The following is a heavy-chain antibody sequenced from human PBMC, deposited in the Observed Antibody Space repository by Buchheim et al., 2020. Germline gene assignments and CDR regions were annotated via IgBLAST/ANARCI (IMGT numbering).Heavy chain of an antibody. CDR2: IYYNGII. J-gene: IGHJ3*02. V-gene: IGHV4-59*01. Sequence: QVQLQESGPGVVKPSETLSLTCTVSGGSMDPYYWSWIRQTPGKGLEWIGFIYYNGIINYNPSLNGRVTISIATSKNQFPLLVMSVTAADTAVYYCARDAGPRLGFDAFDIWGQGT. D-gene: IGHD6-19*01. CDR3: ARDAGPRLGFDAFDI. CDR1: GGSMDPYY.